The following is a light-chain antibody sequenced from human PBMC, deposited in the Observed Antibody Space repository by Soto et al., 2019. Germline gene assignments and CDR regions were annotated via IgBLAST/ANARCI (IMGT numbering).Light chain of an antibody. V-gene: IGKV3-15*01. Sequence: EIVMTQSPATLSVSPVETATLSCRASQRVGINLAWYQQKPGQAPRLLIYSASTRASGIPDRFSGSGSGTEFTLTISSLQPDDFATYYCQHYNSYSEAFGQGTKVDIK. CDR2: SAS. J-gene: IGKJ1*01. CDR1: QRVGIN. CDR3: QHYNSYSEA.